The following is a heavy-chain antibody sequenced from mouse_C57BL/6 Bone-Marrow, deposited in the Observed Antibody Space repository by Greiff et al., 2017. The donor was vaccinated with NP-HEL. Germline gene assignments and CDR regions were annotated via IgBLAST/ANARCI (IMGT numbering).Heavy chain of an antibody. D-gene: IGHD2-2*01. V-gene: IGHV1-59*01. CDR1: GYTFTSYW. J-gene: IGHJ3*01. CDR2: IDPSDSYP. Sequence: VQLQQPGAELVRPGTSVKLSCKASGYTFTSYWMHWVKQRPGQGLEWIGVIDPSDSYPNYNQKLKGKATLTVDTSSSTAYMQLSSLTSEDSAVYYCARVSTMVKWVAYWGQGTLVTVSA. CDR3: ARVSTMVKWVAY.